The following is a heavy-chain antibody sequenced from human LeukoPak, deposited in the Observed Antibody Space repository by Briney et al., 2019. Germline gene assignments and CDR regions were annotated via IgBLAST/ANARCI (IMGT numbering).Heavy chain of an antibody. CDR3: AKPVVPAAKMGIDAFDI. CDR2: ISYDGSNK. J-gene: IGHJ3*02. CDR1: GFTFSSYG. Sequence: GRSLRLSCAASGFTFSSYGMHWVRQAPGKGLEWVAVISYDGSNKYYADSVKGRFTISRDNSKNTLYLQMNSLRAEDTAVYYCAKPVVPAAKMGIDAFDIWGQGTMVTVSS. D-gene: IGHD2-2*01. V-gene: IGHV3-30*18.